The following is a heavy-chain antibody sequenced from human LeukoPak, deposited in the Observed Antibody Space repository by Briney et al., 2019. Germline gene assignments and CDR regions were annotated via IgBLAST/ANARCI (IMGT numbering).Heavy chain of an antibody. CDR2: IFHSGNT. Sequence: SETLSLTCTVSGYSISSGYYWGWIRQSPGKGLEWIGSIFHSGNTFYNPSLKSRATISVDTSKNHFSLKLTSVTAADTAIYYCAREYGIVIIVGRGFDPGGQGTLVTVPS. CDR3: AREYGIVIIVGRGFDP. CDR1: GYSISSGYY. V-gene: IGHV4-38-2*02. D-gene: IGHD3-22*01. J-gene: IGHJ5*02.